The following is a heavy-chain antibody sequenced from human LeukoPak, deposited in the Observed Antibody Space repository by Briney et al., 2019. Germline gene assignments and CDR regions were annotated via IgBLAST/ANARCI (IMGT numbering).Heavy chain of an antibody. CDR3: ARDAGVYYGFSGYY. CDR2: IKQDGSEK. J-gene: IGHJ4*02. Sequence: GGSLRLSCAASGFTFSSYWMSWVRQAPGKGLEWVANIKQDGSEKYYVDSVKGRFTISRDNAKNSLYLQMNSLRAEDTAVYYCARDAGVYYGFSGYYWGQGTLVTVSS. CDR1: GFTFSSYW. D-gene: IGHD3-3*01. V-gene: IGHV3-7*01.